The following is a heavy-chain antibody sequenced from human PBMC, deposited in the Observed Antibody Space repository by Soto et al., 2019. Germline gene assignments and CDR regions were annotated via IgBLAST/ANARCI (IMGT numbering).Heavy chain of an antibody. V-gene: IGHV3-30*18. D-gene: IGHD6-19*01. J-gene: IGHJ5*02. CDR3: AKDPRPYYSRGWYQNPYNWFDP. Sequence: GGSLRLSCAASGFTFSSYGMHGVRQAPGKGLEGVAVISYDGSNKYYADSVKGRFTISRDNSKNTLYLQMNSLRAEDTAVYYCAKDPRPYYSRGWYQNPYNWFDPWGQGTLVPVSS. CDR1: GFTFSSYG. CDR2: ISYDGSNK.